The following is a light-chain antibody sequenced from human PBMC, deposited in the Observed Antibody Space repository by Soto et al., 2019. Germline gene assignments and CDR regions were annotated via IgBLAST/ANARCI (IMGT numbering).Light chain of an antibody. CDR1: QSVSNS. CDR2: DVS. V-gene: IGKV3-11*01. J-gene: IGKJ5*01. Sequence: EIVLTQSPATLSLSPGERVTLSCRASQSVSNSLAWYQQKPGQPPRLLIYDVSNRATGIPARFSGSGSGTDFTLTITSLEPEDFAVYFCHQRYNWPRVTFGQGTQREIK. CDR3: HQRYNWPRVT.